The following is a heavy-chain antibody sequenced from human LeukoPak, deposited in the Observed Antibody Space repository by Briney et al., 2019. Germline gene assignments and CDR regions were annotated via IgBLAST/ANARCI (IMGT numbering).Heavy chain of an antibody. D-gene: IGHD3-16*01. V-gene: IGHV5-51*01. J-gene: IGHJ6*03. CDR3: ARTYYGSAITGYYMDV. Sequence: GESLKISCQGFGYNFNKYWVGWVRQLPGKGLEWMGVIYPDDSDTKYSPSFQGQVTISADKSTRTAFLQWSSLKASDTAMYYCARTYYGSAITGYYMDVWGKGTTVTVSS. CDR2: IYPDDSDT. CDR1: GYNFNKYW.